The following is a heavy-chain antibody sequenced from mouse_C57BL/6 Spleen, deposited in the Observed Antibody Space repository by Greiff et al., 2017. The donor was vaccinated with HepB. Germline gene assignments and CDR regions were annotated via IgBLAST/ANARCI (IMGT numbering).Heavy chain of an antibody. CDR2: FYPGSGSI. D-gene: IGHD2-4*01. V-gene: IGHV1-62-2*01. CDR3: ARHDPHYEYDDGAFDY. CDR1: GYTFTEYT. J-gene: IGHJ2*01. Sequence: VQLQQSGAELVKPGASVKLSCKASGYTFTEYTIHWVKQRSGQGLEWIGWFYPGSGSIKYNEKFKDKATLTADKSSSTVYMELSRLTSEDSAVYFCARHDPHYEYDDGAFDYWGQGTTLTVSS.